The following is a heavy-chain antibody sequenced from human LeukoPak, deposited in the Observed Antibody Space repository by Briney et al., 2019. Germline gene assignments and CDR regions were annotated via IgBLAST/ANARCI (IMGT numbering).Heavy chain of an antibody. CDR3: ARGEQYDFWSGYWAY. CDR2: IYTSGST. J-gene: IGHJ4*02. Sequence: SETLSLTCTVSGGSISSYYWSWIRQPAGKGLEWIGRIYTSGSTNYNPSLKSRVTMSVDTSKNQFSLKLSSGTAADTAVYYCARGEQYDFWSGYWAYWGQGTLVTVSS. D-gene: IGHD3-3*01. CDR1: GGSISSYY. V-gene: IGHV4-4*07.